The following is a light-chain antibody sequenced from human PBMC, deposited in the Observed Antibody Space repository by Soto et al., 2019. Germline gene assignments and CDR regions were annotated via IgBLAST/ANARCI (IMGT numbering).Light chain of an antibody. Sequence: AIQLTQSPSSLSASVGDRVTITCRASQAISSALSWYQQNSGKAPKLLIYDASSLQSGFPSSFRGSGSEPDFPLSICSLRRPDCATYYFQLFNIYPLIFGPGTKVYI. CDR1: QAISSA. J-gene: IGKJ3*01. V-gene: IGKV1-13*02. CDR2: DAS. CDR3: QLFNIYPLI.